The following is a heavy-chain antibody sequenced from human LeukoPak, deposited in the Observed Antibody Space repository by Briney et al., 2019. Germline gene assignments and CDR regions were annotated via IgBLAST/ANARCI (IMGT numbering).Heavy chain of an antibody. CDR2: IGGPAET. D-gene: IGHD3-16*01. CDR1: GFSFDVHA. V-gene: IGHV3-23*01. J-gene: IGHJ4*02. CDR3: AKDWTSHNGVYDCLDF. Sequence: PGGSLRLSCAASGFSFDVHAMTWVRQAPGKGPEWVATIGGPAETFYADSVRGRFTISRDNSRHTLYLQMNRLRAEDSALYYCAKDWTSHNGVYDCLDFWGQGTQVTVSS.